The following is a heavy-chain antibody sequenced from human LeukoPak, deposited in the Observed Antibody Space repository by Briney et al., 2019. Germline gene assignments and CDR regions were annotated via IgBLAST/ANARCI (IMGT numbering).Heavy chain of an antibody. CDR1: GGSISSGSYY. V-gene: IGHV4-61*02. D-gene: IGHD3-3*01. CDR2: IYTSGST. Sequence: KPSETLSLTCTVSGGSISSGSYYWSWIRQPAGKGLEWIGRIYTSGSTNYSPSLKSRVTISVDTSKNQFSLKLSSVTAADTAVYYCARSFLDAFDIWGQGTMVTVSS. J-gene: IGHJ3*02. CDR3: ARSFLDAFDI.